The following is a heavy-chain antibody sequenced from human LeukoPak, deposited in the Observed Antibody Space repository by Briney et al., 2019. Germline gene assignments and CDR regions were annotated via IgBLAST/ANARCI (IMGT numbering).Heavy chain of an antibody. D-gene: IGHD3-22*01. J-gene: IGHJ4*02. Sequence: GASVKVSCKASAGTFSSYAISWVRQAPGQGLEWMGRIIPIFGTANYAQKYQGRVTITTDESTSTAYMELSSLRSEDTAVYYCARDGPAYDSSGYYDYWGQGTLVTVSS. CDR1: AGTFSSYA. V-gene: IGHV1-69*05. CDR3: ARDGPAYDSSGYYDY. CDR2: IIPIFGTA.